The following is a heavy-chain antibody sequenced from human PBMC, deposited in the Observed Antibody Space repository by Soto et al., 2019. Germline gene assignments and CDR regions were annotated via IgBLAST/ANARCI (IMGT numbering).Heavy chain of an antibody. CDR2: ISGYNGNT. CDR1: GYTFSNFG. D-gene: IGHD5-18*01. J-gene: IGHJ6*02. Sequence: ASVKVSCKASGYTFSNFGLSWVRQAPGQGLEWMGWISGYNGNTNSAERFQGRVTMTTDTSTSTAYMEARSLTSDDTAVYYCARDKGYGFGWSSSSGMDVWGQGTTVTVSS. V-gene: IGHV1-18*01. CDR3: ARDKGYGFGWSSSSGMDV.